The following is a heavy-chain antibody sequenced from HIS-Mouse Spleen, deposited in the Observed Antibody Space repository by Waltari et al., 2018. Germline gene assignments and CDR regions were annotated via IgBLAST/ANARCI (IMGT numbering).Heavy chain of an antibody. Sequence: EVQLVESGGGLVQPGGSLRLSCAASGFTFSSYSMNGVREAPGKGLEWVSYISSSSSTIYYADSVKGRFTISRDNAKNSLYLQMNSLRAEDTAVYYCARVIVIAVAPTGCDYWGQGTLVTVSS. CDR1: GFTFSSYS. CDR3: ARVIVIAVAPTGCDY. V-gene: IGHV3-48*01. D-gene: IGHD6-19*01. CDR2: ISSSSSTI. J-gene: IGHJ4*02.